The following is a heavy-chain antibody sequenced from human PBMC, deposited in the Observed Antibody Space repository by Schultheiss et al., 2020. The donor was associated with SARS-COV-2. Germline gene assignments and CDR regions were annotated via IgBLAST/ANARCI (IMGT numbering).Heavy chain of an antibody. CDR1: GFTFSSYA. J-gene: IGHJ4*02. CDR2: ISGSGGST. Sequence: GGSLRLSCAASGFTFSSYAMSWVRQAPGKGLEWVSAISGSGGSTYYADSVKGRFTISRDNFKNTLYLQMNSLRAEDTAVYYCAKGESLGELSISLDYWGQGTLVTVSS. V-gene: IGHV3-23*01. CDR3: AKGESLGELSISLDY. D-gene: IGHD3-16*02.